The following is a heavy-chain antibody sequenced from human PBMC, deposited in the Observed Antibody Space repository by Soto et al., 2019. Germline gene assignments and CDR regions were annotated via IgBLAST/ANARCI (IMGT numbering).Heavy chain of an antibody. Sequence: GASVKVSCKASGYTFTSYGISWVRQAPGQGLEWMGGIIPIFGTANYAQKFQGRVTITADESTSTAYMELSSLRSEDTAVYYCARDRRYCSGGSCYVSLGQDEYYYYYYGMDVWGQGTTVTVSS. CDR3: ARDRRYCSGGSCYVSLGQDEYYYYYYGMDV. D-gene: IGHD2-15*01. J-gene: IGHJ6*02. CDR1: GYTFTSYG. V-gene: IGHV1-69*13. CDR2: IIPIFGTA.